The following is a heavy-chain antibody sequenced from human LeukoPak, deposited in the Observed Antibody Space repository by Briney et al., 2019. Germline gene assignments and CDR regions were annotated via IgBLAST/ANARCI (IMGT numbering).Heavy chain of an antibody. V-gene: IGHV3-21*01. J-gene: IGHJ4*02. Sequence: PGGSLRLACAASGFTFSSYSMNWVRQAPGEGLEWVSSISSSSSSYIYYVDSVKGRFTISRDNAKNSLYLQMNSLRAEDTAVYYCASEYCSGGSCYAVDYWGQGTLVTVSS. CDR2: ISSSSSSYI. D-gene: IGHD2-15*01. CDR3: ASEYCSGGSCYAVDY. CDR1: GFTFSSYS.